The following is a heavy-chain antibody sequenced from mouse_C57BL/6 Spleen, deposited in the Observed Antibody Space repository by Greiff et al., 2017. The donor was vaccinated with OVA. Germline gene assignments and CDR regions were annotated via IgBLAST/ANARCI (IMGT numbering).Heavy chain of an antibody. CDR3: ARWYAGNYDAMDY. V-gene: IGHV1-64*01. CDR2: IHPNSGST. CDR1: GYTFTSYW. Sequence: QVQLKQPGAELVKPGASVKLSCKASGYTFTSYWMHWVKQRPGQGLEWIGMIHPNSGSTNYNEKFKSKATLTVDKSSSTAYMQLSSLTSEDSAVYYCARWYAGNYDAMDYWGQGTSVTVSS. D-gene: IGHD2-1*01. J-gene: IGHJ4*01.